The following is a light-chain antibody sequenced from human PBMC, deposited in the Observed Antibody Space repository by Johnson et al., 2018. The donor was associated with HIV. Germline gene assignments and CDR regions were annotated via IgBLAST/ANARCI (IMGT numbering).Light chain of an antibody. J-gene: IGLJ1*01. CDR2: DNN. Sequence: QSVLTQPPSVSAAPGQKVTISCSGTSSNIGNNYVSWYQQFPGTAPKLVIYDNNNRPSGIPDRFSGSKSGTSATLGITGLQTGDEADYFCGTWYTGQTAFFVFGTGTKVTV. V-gene: IGLV1-51*01. CDR3: GTWYTGQTAFFV. CDR1: SSNIGNNY.